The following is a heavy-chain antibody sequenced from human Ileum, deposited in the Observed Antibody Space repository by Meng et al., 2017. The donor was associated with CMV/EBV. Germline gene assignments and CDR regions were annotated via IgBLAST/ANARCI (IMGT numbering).Heavy chain of an antibody. V-gene: IGHV3-23*01. Sequence: AASGFTFSNYAMSWVRQAPGKVLEWVSGISASVGSTHYTDSVKGRFTISRDNSKKTLYLQMNSLRVEDTAVYYCAKEVDSSGWYVDYWGQGTLVTVSS. CDR1: GFTFSNYA. J-gene: IGHJ4*02. D-gene: IGHD6-19*01. CDR3: AKEVDSSGWYVDY. CDR2: ISASVGST.